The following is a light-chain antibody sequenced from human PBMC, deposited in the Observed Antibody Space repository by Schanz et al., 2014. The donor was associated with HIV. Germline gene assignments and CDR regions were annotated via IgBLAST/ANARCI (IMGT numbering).Light chain of an antibody. CDR2: DAS. J-gene: IGKJ2*01. V-gene: IGKV3-11*01. Sequence: EIVLTQSPGTLSLSLGERATLSCRASQSVSSNFLAWYQQKPNQAPRLLIYDASNRATGIPARFSGSGSGTDFTLTISSLEPEDFAVYYCQQRSNWPPVMYTFGQGTKLEI. CDR1: QSVSSN. CDR3: QQRSNWPPVMYT.